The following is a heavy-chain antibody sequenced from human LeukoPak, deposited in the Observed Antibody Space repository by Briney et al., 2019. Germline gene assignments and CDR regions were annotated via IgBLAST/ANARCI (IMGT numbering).Heavy chain of an antibody. Sequence: ASVKVSCKASGGTFSSYAISWVRQAPGQGLEWMGGIIPIFGTANYAQKFQGRVTITADESTSTAYMELSSLRSEDTAVYYCARGLSGINWFDPWGQGTLVTVSS. CDR3: ARGLSGINWFDP. D-gene: IGHD1-26*01. CDR1: GGTFSSYA. V-gene: IGHV1-69*01. CDR2: IIPIFGTA. J-gene: IGHJ5*02.